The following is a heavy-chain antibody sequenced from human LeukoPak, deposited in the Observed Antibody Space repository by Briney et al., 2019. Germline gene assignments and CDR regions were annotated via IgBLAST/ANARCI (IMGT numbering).Heavy chain of an antibody. J-gene: IGHJ4*02. CDR3: ARVVVVPAVSD. V-gene: IGHV4-59*01. Sequence: SETLSLTCTVSGGSISSYYWSWIRQPPGKGLEWIGYIYYSGSTNYNPSLKSRVTISVDTSKNQFSLKLSSVTAADTAVYYCARVVVVPAVSDWGQGTLVTVSS. D-gene: IGHD2-2*01. CDR1: GGSISSYY. CDR2: IYYSGST.